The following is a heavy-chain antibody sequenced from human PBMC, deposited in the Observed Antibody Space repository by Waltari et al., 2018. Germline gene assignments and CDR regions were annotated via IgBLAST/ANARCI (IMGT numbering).Heavy chain of an antibody. Sequence: QVQLVQSGAEVKKPGSSVKVSCKASGGTFSSYAISWVRQAPGQGLEWMGGIIHIFGTANYAQKFQGRVTITADESTSTAYMELSSLRSEDTAVYYCASSSHRYCSSTSCYPPTDYWGQGTLVTVSS. J-gene: IGHJ4*02. CDR3: ASSSHRYCSSTSCYPPTDY. CDR2: IIHIFGTA. V-gene: IGHV1-69*01. CDR1: GGTFSSYA. D-gene: IGHD2-2*01.